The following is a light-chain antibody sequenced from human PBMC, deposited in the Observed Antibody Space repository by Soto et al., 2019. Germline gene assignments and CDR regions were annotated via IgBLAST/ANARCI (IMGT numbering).Light chain of an antibody. J-gene: IGLJ2*01. Sequence: QSVLTQPPSVSGAPGQRVTISCTGSSSNIGAGYDVHWYQQLPGTAPKLLIYGNSNRPSGVPDRFSGSKSGTSASLAITGIQGEDEADYYCQSYDSSLSGSVVFGGGTKLTVL. CDR1: SSNIGAGYD. CDR2: GNS. CDR3: QSYDSSLSGSVV. V-gene: IGLV1-40*01.